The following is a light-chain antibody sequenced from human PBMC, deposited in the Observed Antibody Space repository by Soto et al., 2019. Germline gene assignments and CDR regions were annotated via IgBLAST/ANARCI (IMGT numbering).Light chain of an antibody. CDR3: QQYDNWPPLT. CDR2: EAS. CDR1: QSIRSN. Sequence: EIVMTQSPATLSVSPGERATLSCRASQSIRSNLAWYQQKTGQAPRLLIYEASKRATGVTARFSGSGSGTEFTLTISSLQSEDFAVYYCQQYDNWPPLTFGGGTKVDIK. J-gene: IGKJ4*01. V-gene: IGKV3-15*01.